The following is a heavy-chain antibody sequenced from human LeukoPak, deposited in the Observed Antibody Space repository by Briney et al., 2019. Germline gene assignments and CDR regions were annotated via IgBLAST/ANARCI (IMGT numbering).Heavy chain of an antibody. D-gene: IGHD6-19*01. CDR3: ARETPDSSGWD. Sequence: GGSLRLSCAASGFTFSSYAMSWVRQAPGKGLEWVSAISGSGGSTYYADSVKGRFTISRDNAKNSMYLQMNSLRAEDTAVYYCARETPDSSGWDWGQGTLVTVSS. CDR1: GFTFSSYA. J-gene: IGHJ4*02. CDR2: ISGSGGST. V-gene: IGHV3-23*01.